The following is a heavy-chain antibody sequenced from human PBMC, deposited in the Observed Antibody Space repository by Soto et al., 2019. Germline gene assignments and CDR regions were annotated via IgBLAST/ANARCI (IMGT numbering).Heavy chain of an antibody. J-gene: IGHJ3*02. D-gene: IGHD6-19*01. V-gene: IGHV3-30*18. CDR1: GFTFSSYG. Sequence: QVQLVESGGGVVQPGRSLRLSCAASGFTFSSYGMHWVRQAPGKGLEWVAVISYDGSNKYYADSVKGRFTISRDNSKNTLYLKMNSLRAEDTAVYYCAKDSGAAVADTDAFDIWGQGTMVTVSS. CDR3: AKDSGAAVADTDAFDI. CDR2: ISYDGSNK.